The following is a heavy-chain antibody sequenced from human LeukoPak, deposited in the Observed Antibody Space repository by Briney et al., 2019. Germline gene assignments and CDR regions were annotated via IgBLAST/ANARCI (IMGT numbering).Heavy chain of an antibody. CDR3: ARVVVVHEVFDY. D-gene: IGHD2-2*01. Sequence: GGSLRLSCAVSGFSFSDSWMSWVRQAPGKGLEWVANINQDGAQTYYVDSMRGRFTISRDNAKNSLYLQMKSVRAEDTAVYFCARVVVVHEVFDYWGQGTPVTVSS. CDR1: GFSFSDSW. CDR2: INQDGAQT. J-gene: IGHJ4*02. V-gene: IGHV3-7*01.